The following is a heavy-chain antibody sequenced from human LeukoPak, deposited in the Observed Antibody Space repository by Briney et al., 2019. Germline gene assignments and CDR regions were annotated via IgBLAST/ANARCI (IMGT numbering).Heavy chain of an antibody. CDR1: GGSISSGSYY. J-gene: IGHJ6*03. V-gene: IGHV4-61*02. CDR2: IYTSGST. CDR3: ARDLHDSSGYYSRYYYYYTDV. D-gene: IGHD3-22*01. Sequence: SQTLSLTCTVSGGSISSGSYYWSWIRQPAGKGLEWIGRIYTSGSTNYNPSLKSRVTISVDRSKSQFSLKLTSVTAADTAVYYCARDLHDSSGYYSRYYYYYTDVWGKGTTVTISS.